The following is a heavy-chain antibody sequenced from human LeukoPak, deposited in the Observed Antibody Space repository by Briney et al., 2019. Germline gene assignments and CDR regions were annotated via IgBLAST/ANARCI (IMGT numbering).Heavy chain of an antibody. V-gene: IGHV3-30-3*01. CDR3: AKDLIAVAGTDFDY. CDR1: GFTFSSYA. D-gene: IGHD6-19*01. J-gene: IGHJ4*02. CDR2: LSYDGNNK. Sequence: PGRSLRLSCAASGFTFSSYAIHWVRQAPGKGLEWVAVLSYDGNNKSYADSVKGRFSISRDNSKNTLYLQMNSLRAEDTAVYYCAKDLIAVAGTDFDYWGQGTLVTVSS.